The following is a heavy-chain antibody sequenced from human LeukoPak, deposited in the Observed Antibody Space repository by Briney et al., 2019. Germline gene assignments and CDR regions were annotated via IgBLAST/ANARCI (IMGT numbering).Heavy chain of an antibody. V-gene: IGHV3-9*01. J-gene: IGHJ1*01. Sequence: GGSLRLSCPPSGFTFDDYAMHWVRQAPGKCLEWVSGISWNSGSMAYANSVKGRFTISRDNAKNSLYLQRNSLRAEDTALYYCARGPGGGATSGYFQHWGQGTLVTVSS. CDR3: ARGPGGGATSGYFQH. CDR2: ISWNSGSM. CDR1: GFTFDDYA. D-gene: IGHD1-26*01.